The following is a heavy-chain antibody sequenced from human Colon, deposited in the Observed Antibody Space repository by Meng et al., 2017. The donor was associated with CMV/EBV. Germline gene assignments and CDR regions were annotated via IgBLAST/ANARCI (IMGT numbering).Heavy chain of an antibody. CDR2: INHSRGT. Sequence: GYYGSWSGKHAAKGLEWSGEINHSRGTNGNPCVKRRVTISVDTSKDQFSLKLSSMTAANTAVYYCARGHLALSLRFMEWLPSGRFDPWGQGTLVTVSS. CDR3: ARGHLALSLRFMEWLPSGRFDP. D-gene: IGHD3-3*01. CDR1: GYY. J-gene: IGHJ5*02. V-gene: IGHV4-34*01.